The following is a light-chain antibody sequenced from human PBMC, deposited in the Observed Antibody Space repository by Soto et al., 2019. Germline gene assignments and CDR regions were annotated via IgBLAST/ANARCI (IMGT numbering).Light chain of an antibody. V-gene: IGKV3D-20*01. CDR2: DAS. J-gene: IGKJ5*01. CDR1: QSVNNN. CDR3: QQYGSSPR. Sequence: EIVLTQSPGTLSLSPGERGTLSCRASQSVNNNLAWYQQKPGLAPRLLIYDASSRATGIPDRFSGSGSGTDFTLTISRLEPEDFAVYYCQQYGSSPRFGQGTRLEIK.